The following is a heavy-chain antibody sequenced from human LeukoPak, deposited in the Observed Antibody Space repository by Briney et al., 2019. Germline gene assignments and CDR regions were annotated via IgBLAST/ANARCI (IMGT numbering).Heavy chain of an antibody. J-gene: IGHJ6*02. CDR1: GGSISSGDYY. CDR2: IYYSGST. D-gene: IGHD4-17*01. Sequence: SETLSLTCTVSGGSISSGDYYWSWIRQPPGKGLEWIGYIYYSGSTYYNPSLKSRVTISVDTSKNQFSLKLSSVTAADTAVYYCARGKGYGDYGDYYYYGMDVWGQGTTVTVSS. CDR3: ARGKGYGDYGDYYYYGMDV. V-gene: IGHV4-30-4*01.